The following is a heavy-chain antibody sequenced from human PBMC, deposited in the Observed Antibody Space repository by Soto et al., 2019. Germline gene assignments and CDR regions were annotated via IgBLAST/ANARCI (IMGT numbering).Heavy chain of an antibody. CDR3: ARLMNNWFDP. J-gene: IGHJ5*02. CDR2: IYYSGST. CDR1: GGSISTYY. V-gene: IGHV4-59*01. Sequence: PSETLSLTCTVSGGSISTYYWIWIRQPPGKGLEWIGYIYYSGSTNYNPSLKSRVTISIDTSKNQFSLKLTSVTAADTAVYYCARLMNNWFDPWGQGTLVTVSS.